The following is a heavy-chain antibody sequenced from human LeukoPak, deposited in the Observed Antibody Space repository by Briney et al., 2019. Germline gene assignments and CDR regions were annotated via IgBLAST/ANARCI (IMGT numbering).Heavy chain of an antibody. Sequence: SETLSLTCTVSGGSISSSSYYWGWNRQPPGKGLDWIGSIYYSGSTYYNPSLKSRVTISVDTSKNQFSLKLSSVTAADTAVYYCARLGLYDSSAVNWFDPWGQGTLVTVSS. CDR3: ARLGLYDSSAVNWFDP. CDR2: IYYSGST. J-gene: IGHJ5*02. D-gene: IGHD3-22*01. CDR1: GGSISSSSYY. V-gene: IGHV4-39*01.